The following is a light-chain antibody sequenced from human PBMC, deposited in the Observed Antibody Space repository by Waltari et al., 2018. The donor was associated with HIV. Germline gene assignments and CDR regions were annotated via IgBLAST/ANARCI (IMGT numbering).Light chain of an antibody. CDR3: CSYAGTYTYV. CDR1: SSDVGDYNS. J-gene: IGLJ1*01. V-gene: IGLV2-11*01. Sequence: QSALTQPRSVSGSPGHSVTISCTGTSSDVGDYNSVSWYQQHPGKAPKLMIYDVSKWPSGVPDRFSGSKSGNTASLTISGLQAEDEADYYCCSYAGTYTYVFGTGTKVTVL. CDR2: DVS.